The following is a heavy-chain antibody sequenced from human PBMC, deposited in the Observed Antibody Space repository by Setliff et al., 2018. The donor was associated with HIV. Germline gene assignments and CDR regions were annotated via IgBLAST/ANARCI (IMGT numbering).Heavy chain of an antibody. V-gene: IGHV5-51*01. CDR2: IFPGDSDT. D-gene: IGHD3-22*01. CDR3: ARQPPRGSGYAFDI. CDR1: GYSFTTYW. Sequence: GESLKISCKASGYSFTTYWIGWVRQTPGKGLEWVGVIFPGDSDTRYSPSFQGRVTISADKSISTAHLQWRSLQASDTAIYYCARQPPRGSGYAFDIWGQGTMVTVSS. J-gene: IGHJ3*02.